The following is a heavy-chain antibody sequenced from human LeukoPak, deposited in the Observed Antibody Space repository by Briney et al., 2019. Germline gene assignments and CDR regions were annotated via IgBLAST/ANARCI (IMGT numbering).Heavy chain of an antibody. CDR1: GYTFTCYY. Sequence: ASVKVSCKASGYTFTCYYMHWVRQAPGQGLEWMGWINPNSGGTNYAQKFQGWVTMTRDTSISTAYMELSRLRSDDTAVYYCARALSSTYYFDYWGQGTLVTVSS. J-gene: IGHJ4*02. CDR2: INPNSGGT. CDR3: ARALSSTYYFDY. D-gene: IGHD3-10*02. V-gene: IGHV1-2*04.